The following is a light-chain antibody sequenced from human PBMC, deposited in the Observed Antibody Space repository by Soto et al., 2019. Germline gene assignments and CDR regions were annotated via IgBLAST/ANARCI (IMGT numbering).Light chain of an antibody. J-gene: IGLJ3*02. Sequence: QSVLTQPASVSGSPGQSITISCTGTSSDIGGYNYVSWYQQHPGKAPKLIIYAVTNRPSGVSNRFSGSKSGNTASLTISGLQAEDEADYLCTSYTGSTTLGVFGGGTKLTVL. CDR3: TSYTGSTTLGV. CDR2: AVT. V-gene: IGLV2-14*01. CDR1: SSDIGGYNY.